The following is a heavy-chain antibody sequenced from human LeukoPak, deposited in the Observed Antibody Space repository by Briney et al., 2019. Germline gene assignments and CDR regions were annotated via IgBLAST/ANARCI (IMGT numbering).Heavy chain of an antibody. V-gene: IGHV3-30-3*01. J-gene: IGHJ6*02. D-gene: IGHD1-7*01. CDR2: ISYDGSNK. CDR3: ASSETGTTGGYYGMDV. CDR1: GFTFSSYA. Sequence: PGGSLRLSCAAYGFTFSSYAMHWVRQAPGKGLEWVGVISYDGSNKYYAASVKGRFPISRDNSKNTLYLQMNSLRAEDTAVYYCASSETGTTGGYYGMDVWGQGTTVTVSS.